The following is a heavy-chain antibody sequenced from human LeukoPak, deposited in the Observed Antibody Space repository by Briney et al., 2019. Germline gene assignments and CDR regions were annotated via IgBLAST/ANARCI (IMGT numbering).Heavy chain of an antibody. CDR2: ISSSGSTI. J-gene: IGHJ6*03. Sequence: LPGGSLRLSCAASGFTFSSYEMNWVRQAPGKGLEWISYISSSGSTIYYADSVKGRFTISRDNSKNTLYLQMNSLRAEDTAVYYCAKCILTGYYKGYMDVWGKGTTVTISS. V-gene: IGHV3-48*03. CDR3: AKCILTGYYKGYMDV. CDR1: GFTFSSYE. D-gene: IGHD3-9*01.